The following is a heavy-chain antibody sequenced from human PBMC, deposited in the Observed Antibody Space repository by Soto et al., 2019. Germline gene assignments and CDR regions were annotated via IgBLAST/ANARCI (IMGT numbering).Heavy chain of an antibody. CDR2: INAGNGNT. D-gene: IGHD4-17*01. J-gene: IGHJ4*02. CDR3: ARDHDYGDYVDY. Sequence: ASVKVSCKASGYTFTSYAMHWVRQAPGQRLEWMGWINAGNGNTKYSQKFQGRVTITRDTSASTAYMELSSLRSEDTAVYYCARDHDYGDYVDYWGQGTLVTVS. V-gene: IGHV1-3*01. CDR1: GYTFTSYA.